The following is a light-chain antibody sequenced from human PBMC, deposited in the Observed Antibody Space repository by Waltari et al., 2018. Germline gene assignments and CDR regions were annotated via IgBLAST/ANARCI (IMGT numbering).Light chain of an antibody. CDR2: VNSDGSH. CDR3: QTGGHGTWV. V-gene: IGLV4-69*01. Sequence: QLVLTQSPSASASLGDSVKLTCTLTSGHSSNIIAWHQQQPEKGPRYLMKVNSDGSHSKGDEIPDRFSGSSSGAERYLTISSVQSEDEADYYCQTGGHGTWVFGGGTKLTVL. J-gene: IGLJ3*02. CDR1: SGHSSNI.